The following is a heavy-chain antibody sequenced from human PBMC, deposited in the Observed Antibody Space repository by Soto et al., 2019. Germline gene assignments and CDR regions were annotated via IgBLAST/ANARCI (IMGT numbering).Heavy chain of an antibody. V-gene: IGHV4-59*08. CDR2: IYYSGST. CDR3: ARLVMDGYSYYFDY. Sequence: SETLSLTCTVSGGSISSYYWSWIRQPPGKGLEWIGYIYYSGSTNYNPSLKSRVTISVDTSKNQFSLKLSSVTAADTAVYYCARLVMDGYSYYFDYWGQGTLVTVSS. J-gene: IGHJ4*02. D-gene: IGHD2-15*01. CDR1: GGSISSYY.